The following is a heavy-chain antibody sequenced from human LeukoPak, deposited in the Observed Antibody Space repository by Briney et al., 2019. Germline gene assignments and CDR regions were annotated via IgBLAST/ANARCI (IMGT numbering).Heavy chain of an antibody. V-gene: IGHV1-18*01. CDR1: GYIFTNYA. CDR3: AKEGPGVLGALHYMDV. J-gene: IGHJ6*03. D-gene: IGHD3-10*01. CDR2: ISTYNGNT. Sequence: ASVKVSCKASGYIFTNYAISWVRQAPGQGLEWMGWISTYNGNTKNAQKLQGRVTMTTDTSTSTAYMELRTLRSDDTAVYYCAKEGPGVLGALHYMDVWGKGTTVTISS.